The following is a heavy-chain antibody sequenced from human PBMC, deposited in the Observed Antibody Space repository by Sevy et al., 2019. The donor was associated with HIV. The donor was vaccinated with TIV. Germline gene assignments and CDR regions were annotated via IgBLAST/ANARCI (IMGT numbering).Heavy chain of an antibody. J-gene: IGHJ6*03. CDR3: ARDVGRIAAADGTVIYYYYYMDV. Sequence: SETLSLTCTVSGGSISSYYWSWIRQPAGKGLEWIGRIYTSGSTNYNPPLKSRVTMSVDTSKNQFSLKLSSVTAADTAVYYCARDVGRIAAADGTVIYYYYYMDVWGKGTTVTVSS. D-gene: IGHD6-13*01. CDR1: GGSISSYY. V-gene: IGHV4-4*07. CDR2: IYTSGST.